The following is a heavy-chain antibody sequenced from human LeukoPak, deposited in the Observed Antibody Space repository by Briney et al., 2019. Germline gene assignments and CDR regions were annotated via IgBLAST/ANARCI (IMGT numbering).Heavy chain of an antibody. CDR1: GYTFTSYG. Sequence: ASVKVSCKASGYTFTSYGISWVRQAPGQGLEWMGWISGYGNTNYAQKLQDRLTMTTDTSTSTAFMELRSLRSDDTAVYYCARDEAWGSRVDSGYNYGARYLDYWGQGTLVTVSS. V-gene: IGHV1-18*01. CDR2: ISGYGNT. J-gene: IGHJ4*02. D-gene: IGHD5-18*01. CDR3: ARDEAWGSRVDSGYNYGARYLDY.